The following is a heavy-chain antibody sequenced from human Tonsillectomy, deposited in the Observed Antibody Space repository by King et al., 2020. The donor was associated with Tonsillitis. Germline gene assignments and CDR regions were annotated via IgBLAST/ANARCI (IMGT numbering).Heavy chain of an antibody. J-gene: IGHJ4*02. V-gene: IGHV3-23*04. CDR2: ISGSGGST. Sequence: VQLVESGGGLVQPGGSLRLSCAASGFTFSSYAMSWVRQAPGKGLEWVSTISGSGGSTYYADSVKGRFTISRDNSKNTLNLQMNSLRAEDTAVYYCAKVFYYDILTGLDYWGQGTLVTVSS. CDR1: GFTFSSYA. D-gene: IGHD3-9*01. CDR3: AKVFYYDILTGLDY.